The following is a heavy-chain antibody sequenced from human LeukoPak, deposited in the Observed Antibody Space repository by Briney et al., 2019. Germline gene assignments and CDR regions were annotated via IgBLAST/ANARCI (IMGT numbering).Heavy chain of an antibody. CDR2: ISYDGSNK. V-gene: IGHV3-30*18. CDR1: GFTFSSYG. D-gene: IGHD4-17*01. J-gene: IGHJ6*02. CDR3: AKDGLDYGDYVAYGMDV. Sequence: SGGSLRLSCAASGFTFSSYGMPWVRQAPGKGLEWVAVISYDGSNKYYADSVKGRFTISRDNSKNTLYLQMNSLRAEDTAVYYCAKDGLDYGDYVAYGMDVWGQGTTVTVSS.